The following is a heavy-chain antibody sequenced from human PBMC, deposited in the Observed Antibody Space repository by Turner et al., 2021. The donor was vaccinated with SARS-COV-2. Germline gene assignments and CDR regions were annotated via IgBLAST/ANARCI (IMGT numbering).Heavy chain of an antibody. CDR1: AGPLSSYY. Sequence: QVQLQESVPALVKPSETLSLNCTVSAGPLSSYYWSWHRQPAGKGLEWIGRIYTTGSTNYNPSLKSRVTMSIDTSKNQFSLKLSSVTAADTAVYYCARGQISVAADDYCYDYGMDVWGQGTTVTVSS. J-gene: IGHJ6*02. CDR3: ARGQISVAADDYCYDYGMDV. CDR2: IYTTGST. V-gene: IGHV4-4*07. D-gene: IGHD6-13*01.